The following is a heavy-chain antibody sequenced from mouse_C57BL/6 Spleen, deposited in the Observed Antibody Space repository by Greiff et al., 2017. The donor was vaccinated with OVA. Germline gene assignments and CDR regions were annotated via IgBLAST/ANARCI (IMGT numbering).Heavy chain of an antibody. CDR1: GYAFSSSW. V-gene: IGHV1-82*01. D-gene: IGHD1-1*01. CDR2: IYPGDGDT. CDR3: ARSPITTVVDWYFDV. J-gene: IGHJ1*03. Sequence: QVQLQQSGPELVKPGASVKISCKASGYAFSSSWMNWVKQRPGKGLEWIGRIYPGDGDTNYNGKFKGKATLTADKASSTAYMQLSSLTSEDSAVYFCARSPITTVVDWYFDVWGTGTTVTVSS.